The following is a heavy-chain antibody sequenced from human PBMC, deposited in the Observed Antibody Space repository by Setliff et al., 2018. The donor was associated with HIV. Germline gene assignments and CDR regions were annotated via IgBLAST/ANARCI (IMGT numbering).Heavy chain of an antibody. Sequence: SVKVSCKASGGTFSSYAISWVRQAPGQGLEWMGGIIPIFGTTHYAQKFQGRVTVTADESTSTAYMQLSSLRSDDAAVYYCARGRNYDSSGYGDYYYYMDVWGKGTTVTVSS. V-gene: IGHV1-69*13. CDR1: GGTFSSYA. CDR3: ARGRNYDSSGYGDYYYYMDV. D-gene: IGHD3-22*01. J-gene: IGHJ6*03. CDR2: IIPIFGTT.